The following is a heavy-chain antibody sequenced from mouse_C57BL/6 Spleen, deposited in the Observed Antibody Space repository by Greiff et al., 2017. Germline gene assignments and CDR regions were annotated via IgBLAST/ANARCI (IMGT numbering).Heavy chain of an antibody. J-gene: IGHJ1*03. CDR2: IYPGGGYT. CDR3: ARREAGGYFDV. D-gene: IGHD4-1*01. Sequence: QVQLQQSGAELVRPGTSVKMSCKASGYTFPNYWIGWAKQRPGHGLEWIGDIYPGGGYTNYKEKFKGKATLTADKSSSTAYIQFSSLTSADSASYYCARREAGGYFDVWGTGATVTVSS. V-gene: IGHV1-63*01. CDR1: GYTFPNYW.